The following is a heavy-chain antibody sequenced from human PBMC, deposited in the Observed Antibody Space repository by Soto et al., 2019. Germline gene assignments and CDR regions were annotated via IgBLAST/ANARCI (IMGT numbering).Heavy chain of an antibody. Sequence: GASVKVSCKACGYTFTSYYMHWVRQAPGQGLEWMGIINPSGGSTSYAQKFQGRVTMTRDTSTSTVYMELSSLRSEDTAVYYCARDRIRYDFWSGYRGSYYYYGMEVWGQGTTVNVSS. V-gene: IGHV1-46*01. CDR1: GYTFTSYY. CDR3: ARDRIRYDFWSGYRGSYYYYGMEV. D-gene: IGHD3-3*01. CDR2: INPSGGST. J-gene: IGHJ6*01.